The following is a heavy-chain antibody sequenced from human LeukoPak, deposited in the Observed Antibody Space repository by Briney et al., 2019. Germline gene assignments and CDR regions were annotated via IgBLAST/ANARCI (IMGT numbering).Heavy chain of an antibody. D-gene: IGHD3-16*01. Sequence: GGSLRLSCAASGFTFSSYAMHWVRQAPGKGLEWVAVISYDGSNKYYADSVKGRFTISRDNSKNTLYLQMNSLRAEDTAVYYCARGHDYLWGSYNYWGQGTLVTVSS. CDR1: GFTFSSYA. V-gene: IGHV3-30-3*01. CDR3: ARGHDYLWGSYNY. CDR2: ISYDGSNK. J-gene: IGHJ4*02.